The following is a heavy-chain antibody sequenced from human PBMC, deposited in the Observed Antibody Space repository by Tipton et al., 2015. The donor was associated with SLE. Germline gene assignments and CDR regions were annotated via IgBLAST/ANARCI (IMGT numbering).Heavy chain of an antibody. V-gene: IGHV3-33*01. J-gene: IGHJ4*02. CDR2: IWYDGNDV. D-gene: IGHD6-6*01. Sequence: SLRLSCAASGFTFSNFAMHWVRQAPGKGLEWAALIWYDGNDVSYADSVKGRFTLSRDNSKNTLYLEMDSLRGEDTAVYYCVRDGRLYSGSSIFDYWGQGTLVTVSS. CDR1: GFTFSNFA. CDR3: VRDGRLYSGSSIFDY.